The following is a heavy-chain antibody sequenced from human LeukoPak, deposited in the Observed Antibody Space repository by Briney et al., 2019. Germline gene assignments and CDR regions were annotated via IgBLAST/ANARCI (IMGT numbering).Heavy chain of an antibody. J-gene: IGHJ4*02. D-gene: IGHD3-16*01. CDR1: GFTFSIYS. V-gene: IGHV3-21*01. CDR2: ISSSSSYI. CDR3: ARAIAKLGTTRPDYFDY. Sequence: GGSLRLSCAASGFTFSIYSMNWVRQAPGKGLEWVSSISSSSSYIHYADSMKGRFTISRDNAKNSLYLQMNSLRAEDTAIYYCARAIAKLGTTRPDYFDYWGQGTLVSVSS.